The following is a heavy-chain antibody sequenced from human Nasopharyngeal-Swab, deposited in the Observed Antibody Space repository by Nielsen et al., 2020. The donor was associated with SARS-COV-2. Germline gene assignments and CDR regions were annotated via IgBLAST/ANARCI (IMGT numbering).Heavy chain of an antibody. V-gene: IGHV3-73*01. Sequence: GESLQISCAASGFTFSNAWMSWVRQAPGKGLEWVGRIRSKANSYATAYAASVKGRFTISRDDSKNTAYLQMNSLKTEDTAVYYCTRPIYCSSTSCSDVWGKGTTVTVSS. CDR3: TRPIYCSSTSCSDV. J-gene: IGHJ6*04. CDR2: IRSKANSYAT. D-gene: IGHD2-2*01. CDR1: GFTFSNAW.